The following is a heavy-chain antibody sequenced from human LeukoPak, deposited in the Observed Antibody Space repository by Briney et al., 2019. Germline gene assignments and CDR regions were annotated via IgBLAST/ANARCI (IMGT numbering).Heavy chain of an antibody. Sequence: GGSLRLSCAASGFTFDSFAMNWVPQAPGKGLEWVSGISGSDGTSHYADFVKGRFTISRDNSKNTLYLQMNSLRAEDTAAYYCAKSLGVGGYTRYKGFDQWGQGTLVVVSS. CDR1: GFTFDSFA. D-gene: IGHD3-16*02. CDR2: ISGSDGTS. J-gene: IGHJ4*02. V-gene: IGHV3-23*01. CDR3: AKSLGVGGYTRYKGFDQ.